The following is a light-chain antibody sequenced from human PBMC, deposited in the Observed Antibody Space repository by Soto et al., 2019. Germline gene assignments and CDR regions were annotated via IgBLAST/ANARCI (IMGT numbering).Light chain of an antibody. J-gene: IGKJ1*01. Sequence: EIVLTQSPGTLSLSPGERATLSCRASQSVSNNYLAWYQQKPGQAPRLLIYGASTRATGIPARFSGSGPGTEFTLTISRLEPEDFAVYYCQQYGSSRTFGQGTKVDIK. CDR1: QSVSNNY. CDR3: QQYGSSRT. CDR2: GAS. V-gene: IGKV3-20*01.